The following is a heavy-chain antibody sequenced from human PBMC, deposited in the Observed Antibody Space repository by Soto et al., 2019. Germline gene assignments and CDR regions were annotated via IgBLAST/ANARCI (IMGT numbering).Heavy chain of an antibody. V-gene: IGHV4-61*01. Sequence: SETLSLTCTVSGGSVSSGSYYWSWIRQPPGKGLEWIGYIYYSGSTNYNPSLKSRVTISVDTSKNQFSLKLSSVTAADTAVYYCARGVSGYYDSSGYYWVDYWGQGTLVTVSS. D-gene: IGHD3-22*01. CDR3: ARGVSGYYDSSGYYWVDY. CDR1: GGSVSSGSYY. CDR2: IYYSGST. J-gene: IGHJ4*02.